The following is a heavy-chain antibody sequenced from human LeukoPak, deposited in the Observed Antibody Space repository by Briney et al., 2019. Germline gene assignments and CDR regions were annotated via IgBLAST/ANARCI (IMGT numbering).Heavy chain of an antibody. CDR2: IKEDGGER. J-gene: IGHJ4*02. D-gene: IGHD6-13*01. CDR1: GFNFSSYW. Sequence: GGSLRLSCVASGFNFSSYWITWVRQAPGKGLEWVANIKEDGGERHYMDSVKGRFTVSRDNAKNSLCLQINSLRAEDTAVYYCAREADRAGTSLFDYWGQGTLVTVSS. CDR3: AREADRAGTSLFDY. V-gene: IGHV3-7*03.